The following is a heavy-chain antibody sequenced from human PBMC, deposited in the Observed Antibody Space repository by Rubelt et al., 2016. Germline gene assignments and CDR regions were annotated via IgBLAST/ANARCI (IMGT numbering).Heavy chain of an antibody. Sequence: RLSCAASGFTVSSNYMSWVRQAPGKGLEWVSVIYSGGSTYYADSVKGRFTISRHNSKNTLYLQMNSLRAEDTAVYYCAREHYDSSGYHYSDWLDPWGQGTLVTVSS. D-gene: IGHD3-22*01. CDR1: GFTVSSNY. J-gene: IGHJ5*02. V-gene: IGHV3-53*01. CDR3: AREHYDSSGYHYSDWLDP. CDR2: IYSGGST.